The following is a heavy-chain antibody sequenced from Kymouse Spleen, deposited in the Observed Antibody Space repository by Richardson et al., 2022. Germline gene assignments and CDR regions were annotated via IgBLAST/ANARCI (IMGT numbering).Heavy chain of an antibody. CDR1: GFTFDDYA. Sequence: EVQLVESGGGLVQPGRSLRLSCAASGFTFDDYAMHWVRQAPGKGLEWVSGISWNSGSIGYADSVKGRFTISRDNAKNSLYLQMNSLRAEDTALYYCAKDMNRGVPYYYYGMDVWGQGTTVTVSS. J-gene: IGHJ6*02. D-gene: IGHD3-10*01. CDR2: ISWNSGSI. CDR3: AKDMNRGVPYYYYGMDV. V-gene: IGHV3-9*01.